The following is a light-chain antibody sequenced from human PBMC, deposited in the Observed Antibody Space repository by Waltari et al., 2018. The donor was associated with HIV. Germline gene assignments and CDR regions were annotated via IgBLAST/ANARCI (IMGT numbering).Light chain of an antibody. Sequence: QSVLTQPPSASGTPGQRVTISCSGGSPNIANNHVYWYQQFPGTAPKLLIYRNNQRPSGVPDRFSGSKSGTSASLVISGLRSEDEADYYCAAWDDSLSAVFGGGTKVTVL. CDR1: SPNIANNH. CDR3: AAWDDSLSAV. J-gene: IGLJ2*01. CDR2: RNN. V-gene: IGLV1-47*01.